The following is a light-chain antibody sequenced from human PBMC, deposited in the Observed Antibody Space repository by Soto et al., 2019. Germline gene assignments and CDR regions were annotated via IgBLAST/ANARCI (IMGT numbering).Light chain of an antibody. CDR2: AAS. V-gene: IGKV1-39*01. J-gene: IGKJ2*01. CDR3: QQSYSTPYT. Sequence: DIQMTQSPSSLSASVGDRVTITCRASQSVTSYLNWYQQKPGKPPKVLIYAASSLQSGVQSRFSGSGSGTDFTLTISRLQPEDFANDYCQQSYSTPYTFGQGTKLEIK. CDR1: QSVTSY.